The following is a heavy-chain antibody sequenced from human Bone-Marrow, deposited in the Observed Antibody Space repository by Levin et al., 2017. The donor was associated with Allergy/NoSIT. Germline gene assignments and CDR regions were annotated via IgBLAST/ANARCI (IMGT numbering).Heavy chain of an antibody. CDR1: GGTFSSFD. D-gene: IGHD3-3*01. CDR2: IIPIFGSA. Sequence: RASVKVSCKASGGTFSSFDISWVRQAPGQGLEWMGEIIPIFGSANYAQKFQGRVTITADKSTSTAYMELNSLTSDDTAVYYCAKGKDIWSGSSLDAMDVWGQGTTVTVSS. CDR3: AKGKDIWSGSSLDAMDV. J-gene: IGHJ6*02. V-gene: IGHV1-69*06.